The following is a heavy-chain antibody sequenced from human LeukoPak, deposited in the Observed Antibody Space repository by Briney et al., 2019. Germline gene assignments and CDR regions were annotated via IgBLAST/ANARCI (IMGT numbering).Heavy chain of an antibody. CDR1: GASISSGGYY. J-gene: IGHJ1*01. Sequence: PSETLSLTCTVSGASISSGGYYWSWIRQHPGKGLEWIGYISYSGSPYYNPSLKSRVTISVDTSRNQFSLKLSSVTAADTAVYYCARGPHCSSTSCYSEYFHHWGQGTLVTVPS. CDR2: ISYSGSP. V-gene: IGHV4-31*03. D-gene: IGHD2-2*01. CDR3: ARGPHCSSTSCYSEYFHH.